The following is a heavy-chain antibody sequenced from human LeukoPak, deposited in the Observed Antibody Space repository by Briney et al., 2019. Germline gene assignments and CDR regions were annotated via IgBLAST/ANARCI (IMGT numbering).Heavy chain of an antibody. V-gene: IGHV3-23*01. CDR2: MRGSGGQT. Sequence: GGSLRLSCAASGFTFSSYAMSWVGQTPGKGLEWVATMRGSGGQTNHADPVKGRFTISRDNSKNTVYLQMNNLRAEDTAVYHCAKDLQGNGGLGVFDIWGQGTMVTVSS. CDR3: AKDLQGNGGLGVFDI. CDR1: GFTFSSYA. J-gene: IGHJ3*02. D-gene: IGHD3-16*01.